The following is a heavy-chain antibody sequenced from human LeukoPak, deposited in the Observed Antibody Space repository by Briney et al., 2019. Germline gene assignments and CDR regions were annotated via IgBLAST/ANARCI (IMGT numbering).Heavy chain of an antibody. D-gene: IGHD3-9*01. J-gene: IGHJ6*03. CDR2: INPHSGAT. V-gene: IGHV1-2*02. CDR3: ARPPYDILTGFSSGYYLYYMDV. CDR1: GYTFAGHY. Sequence: ASVKVSCKASGYTFAGHYIHWLRQAPGQGLEWMGWINPHSGATNRAQRFQGRVTMTSDTSISTAYMELSRLTSDDTAVYYCARPPYDILTGFSSGYYLYYMDVWGKRTTVTVSS.